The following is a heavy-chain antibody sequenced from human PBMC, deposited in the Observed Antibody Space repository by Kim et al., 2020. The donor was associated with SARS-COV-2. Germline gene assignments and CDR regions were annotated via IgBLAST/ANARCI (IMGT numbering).Heavy chain of an antibody. Sequence: SVKVSCKASGGTFSSYAISWVRQAPGQGLKWMGGIIPIFGTANYAQKFQGRVTITADESTSTAYMELSSLRSEDTAVYYCASFVETKYYYYGMDVWGQGTTVTVSS. CDR2: IIPIFGTA. V-gene: IGHV1-69*13. CDR1: GGTFSSYA. D-gene: IGHD5-18*01. J-gene: IGHJ6*02. CDR3: ASFVETKYYYYGMDV.